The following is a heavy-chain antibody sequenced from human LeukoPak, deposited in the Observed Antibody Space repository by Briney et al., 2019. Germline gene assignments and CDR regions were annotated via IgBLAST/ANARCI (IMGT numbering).Heavy chain of an antibody. CDR1: GFTFRTYW. V-gene: IGHV3-7*01. D-gene: IGHD4-17*01. CDR2: IRGDGGED. CDR3: VPQGVSTLNY. J-gene: IGHJ4*02. Sequence: GGSLRLSCVASGFTFRTYWMSWVRQAPGKGLQWVANIRGDGGEDDYVDAVKGRFTISRDDAKNSLFLQMNSLRVEDTGLYYCVPQGVSTLNYWDQGALVTVSS.